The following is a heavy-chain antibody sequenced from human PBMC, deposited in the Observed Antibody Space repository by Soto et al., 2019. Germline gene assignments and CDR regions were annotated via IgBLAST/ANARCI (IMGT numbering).Heavy chain of an antibody. CDR2: ISPMFGKA. D-gene: IGHD2-2*01. CDR1: GGTFNNYA. V-gene: IGHV1-69*01. CDR3: AREVEVHTPVFGF. Sequence: QVQLVQSVAEVKRPGSSVKVSCKATGGTFNNYAINWVRQAPGQGLEWMGDISPMFGKANYAQKFQGRVKITADDSTATAYLELSSLRSEDTALYYCAREVEVHTPVFGFWGQGSVVTVSS. J-gene: IGHJ4*02.